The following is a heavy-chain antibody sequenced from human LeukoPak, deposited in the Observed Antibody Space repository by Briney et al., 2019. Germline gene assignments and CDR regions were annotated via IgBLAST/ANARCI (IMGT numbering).Heavy chain of an antibody. CDR1: GYTFTGYY. CDR2: INPNSGGT. D-gene: IGHD3-22*01. CDR3: ARVTLQRGHYYDSSGYFDY. V-gene: IGHV1-2*06. J-gene: IGHJ4*02. Sequence: ASVKVSCKXSGYTFTGYYMHWVRQSPRQGLEWMGRINPNSGGTNYAQKFQGRVTMTRDTSISTAYMELSRLRSDDTAVYYCARVTLQRGHYYDSSGYFDYWGQGTLVTVSS.